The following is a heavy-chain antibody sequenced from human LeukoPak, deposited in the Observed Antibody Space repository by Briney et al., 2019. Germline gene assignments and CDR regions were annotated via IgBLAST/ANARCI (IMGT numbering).Heavy chain of an antibody. CDR2: INPNSGGT. CDR3: ARGPPYYYDSSGYSRFDY. Sequence: ASVKVSCKASGYTFTGYYMHWVRQAPGQGLEWMGWINPNSGGTNYARKFQGRVTMTRDTSISTAYMELSRLRSDDTAVYYCARGPPYYYDSSGYSRFDYWGQGTLVTVSS. CDR1: GYTFTGYY. J-gene: IGHJ4*02. D-gene: IGHD3-22*01. V-gene: IGHV1-2*02.